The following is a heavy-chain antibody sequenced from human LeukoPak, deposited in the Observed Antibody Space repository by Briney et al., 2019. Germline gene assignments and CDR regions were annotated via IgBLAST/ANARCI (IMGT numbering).Heavy chain of an antibody. D-gene: IGHD2-2*01. CDR2: ISYDGSNK. J-gene: IGHJ4*02. CDR3: AKDLYCSSTSCHYYFDY. V-gene: IGHV3-30*18. Sequence: QTGGSLRLSCAASGFTFSSYGMHWVRQAPGKGLEWVAVISYDGSNKYYADSVKGRFTISRDNSKNTLYLQMNSLRAEDTAVYYCAKDLYCSSTSCHYYFDYWGQGTLVTVSS. CDR1: GFTFSSYG.